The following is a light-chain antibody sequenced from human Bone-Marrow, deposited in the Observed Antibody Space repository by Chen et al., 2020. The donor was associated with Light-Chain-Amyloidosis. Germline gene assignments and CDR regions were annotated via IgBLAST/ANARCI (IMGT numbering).Light chain of an antibody. Sequence: SYELTQQPSVSVSPGQSARITCSGDDLPTKYAYWYQQKPGQAPVLVIHRDTERPSGISERFSGSSSGTTATLTISGVQAVDEADYHCQSADSSGTYEVIFGGGTKLTVL. V-gene: IGLV3-25*03. CDR1: DLPTKY. CDR3: QSADSSGTYEVI. CDR2: RDT. J-gene: IGLJ2*01.